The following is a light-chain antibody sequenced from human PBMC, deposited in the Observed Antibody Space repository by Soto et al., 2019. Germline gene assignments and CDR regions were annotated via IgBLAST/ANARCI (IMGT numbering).Light chain of an antibody. Sequence: IQLTQPPTSLSASVGDRVTIPCRASQGIDSYLAWYQRKPGEAPKLLIYSASTLQSGVPSRFSGRGSGTDFTLSISSLQPEDFATYYCQQLYNYPYTFGQGTKVDIK. V-gene: IGKV1-9*01. CDR2: SAS. CDR3: QQLYNYPYT. CDR1: QGIDSY. J-gene: IGKJ2*01.